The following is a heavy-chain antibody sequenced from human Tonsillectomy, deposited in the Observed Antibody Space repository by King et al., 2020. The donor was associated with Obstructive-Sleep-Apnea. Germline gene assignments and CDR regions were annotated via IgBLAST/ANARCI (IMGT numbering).Heavy chain of an antibody. CDR1: GFTFSNYA. Sequence: VQLVESGGGMVQPGGSLRLSCAASGFTFSNYAISWVRQAPGKGLEWVSAINTRGRTYYTGSVMGRFTISRDNSKYTVGLQVNSLRAEDTAVYYFAKEGGGSGGYWADSWGQGTLVTVSS. V-gene: IGHV3-23*04. CDR2: INTRGRT. J-gene: IGHJ4*02. D-gene: IGHD3-10*01. CDR3: AKEGGGSGGYWADS.